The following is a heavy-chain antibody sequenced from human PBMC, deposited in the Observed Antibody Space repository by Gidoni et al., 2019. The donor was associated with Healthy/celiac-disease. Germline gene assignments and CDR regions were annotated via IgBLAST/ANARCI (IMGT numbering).Heavy chain of an antibody. V-gene: IGHV3-23*01. CDR2: ISGSGGST. CDR1: GFTFSSYA. Sequence: EVQLLESGGGWVQPGGSLRLSCAASGFTFSSYAMSWVRQAPGKGLEGVSAISGSGGSTYYADSVKGRFTISRDNSKNTLYLQMNSLRAEDTAVYYCASLMTTVTTVDYWGQGTLVTVSS. D-gene: IGHD4-17*01. J-gene: IGHJ4*02. CDR3: ASLMTTVTTVDY.